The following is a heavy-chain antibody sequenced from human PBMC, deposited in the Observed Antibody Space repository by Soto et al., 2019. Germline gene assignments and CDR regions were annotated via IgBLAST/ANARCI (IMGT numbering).Heavy chain of an antibody. V-gene: IGHV3-23*01. J-gene: IGHJ4*02. D-gene: IGHD6-13*01. Sequence: EVQLLESGGALVQPGGALGLACAASGFTFNNFAMSWFRRAPGKGLEWVSGITASGSFTYYAASVKGRFTISLDNRKNTLSLQIDSLRGEDTASYYCVKDSSRWYYFDYWGPGTLVTVSS. CDR1: GFTFNNFA. CDR3: VKDSSRWYYFDY. CDR2: ITASGSFT.